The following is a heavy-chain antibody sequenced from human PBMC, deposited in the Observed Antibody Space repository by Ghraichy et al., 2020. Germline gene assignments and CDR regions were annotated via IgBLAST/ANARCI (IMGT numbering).Heavy chain of an antibody. CDR1: GFTFSRYW. CDR2: IKRDGSEK. Sequence: GVLRLSCAASGFTFSRYWMSWVRQAPGKGLEWVANIKRDGSEKYYVDSVKGRFTISRDNAKNSLYLQMNSLRPEDMAVYYCASVQNSAVDFDYWGQGTLVTVSS. V-gene: IGHV3-7*03. D-gene: IGHD1-1*01. J-gene: IGHJ4*02. CDR3: ASVQNSAVDFDY.